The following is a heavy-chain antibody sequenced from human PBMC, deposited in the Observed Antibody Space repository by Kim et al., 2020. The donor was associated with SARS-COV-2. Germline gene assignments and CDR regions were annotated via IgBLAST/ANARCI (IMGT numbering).Heavy chain of an antibody. D-gene: IGHD3-10*01. J-gene: IGHJ4*02. CDR3: ARANRWFGESEVDY. Sequence: SETLSLTCTVSGGSISSGGYYWSWIRQHPGKGLEWIGYIYYSGSTYYNPSLKSRVTISVDTSKNQFSLKLSSVTAADTAVYYCARANRWFGESEVDYWGQGTLVTVSS. CDR2: IYYSGST. CDR1: GGSISSGGYY. V-gene: IGHV4-31*03.